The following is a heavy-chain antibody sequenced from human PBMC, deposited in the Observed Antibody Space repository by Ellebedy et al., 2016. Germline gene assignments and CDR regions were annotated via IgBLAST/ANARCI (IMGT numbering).Heavy chain of an antibody. CDR1: GYTFTGYY. D-gene: IGHD3-16*01. CDR2: MNPNSGNT. Sequence: ASVKVSCXASGYTFTGYYMHWVRQATGQGLEWMGWMNPNSGNTGYAQKFQGRVTMTRNTSISTAYMELSSLRSEDTAVYYCARGARFDCFDPWGQGTLVTVSS. J-gene: IGHJ5*02. CDR3: ARGARFDCFDP. V-gene: IGHV1-8*02.